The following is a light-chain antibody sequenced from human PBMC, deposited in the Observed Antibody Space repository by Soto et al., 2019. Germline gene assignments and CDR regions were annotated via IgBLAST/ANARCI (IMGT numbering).Light chain of an antibody. Sequence: EIVMTQSPATLSVSPGERATLSCRASQSVSNNLAWYQQKPGQAPRLLIYGASTRATGIPARFSGSGSGTAFTLTITSLQSEDFAVYYCQQYNDWPLFGPGTKVDIK. J-gene: IGKJ3*01. CDR3: QQYNDWPL. CDR1: QSVSNN. CDR2: GAS. V-gene: IGKV3-15*01.